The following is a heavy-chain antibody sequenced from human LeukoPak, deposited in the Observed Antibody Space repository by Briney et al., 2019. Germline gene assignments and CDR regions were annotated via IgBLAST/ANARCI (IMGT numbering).Heavy chain of an antibody. CDR1: GGSFSGYY. CDR2: IPDIGSI. V-gene: IGHV4-59*08. CDR3: AGHHPRNTVDF. D-gene: IGHD2/OR15-2a*01. Sequence: SETLSLTCAVYGGSFSGYYWSWIRQPPGKGLGWIAYIPDIGSINYNPSLKSRVTISLDTSKNQFSLKLSSVTAADTAVYYCAGHHPRNTVDFWGQGTLVTASS. J-gene: IGHJ4*02.